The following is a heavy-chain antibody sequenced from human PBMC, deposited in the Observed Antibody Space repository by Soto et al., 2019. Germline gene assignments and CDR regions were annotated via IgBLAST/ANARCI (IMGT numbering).Heavy chain of an antibody. D-gene: IGHD1-26*01. V-gene: IGHV4-30-2*01. J-gene: IGHJ4*02. CDR3: ARGGGSDSFDY. CDR2: INHLETT. Sequence: SETLSLTCTVSGASITFGGYAWSWIRQTPGKGLEWSGYINHLETTFYNPSFESRLTLSIDRAKNQFSLKLHSMSAADRAVYFCARGGGSDSFDYWGQVSLVTVSS. CDR1: GASITFGGYA.